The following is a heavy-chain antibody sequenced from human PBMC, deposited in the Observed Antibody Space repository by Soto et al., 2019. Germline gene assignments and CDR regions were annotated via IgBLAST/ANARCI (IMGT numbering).Heavy chain of an antibody. Sequence: EVQLLESGGGLVQPGGSLRLSCAASGITFSNYAMTWVRQTPGKGQEWVSAMCAPGATTYYIDSVKGRFTMSRANSNNTLILQMDCLRAEDTAVYYCARGTHISCNGAVCYPLNLWGRGTLVTVCS. CDR1: GITFSNYA. V-gene: IGHV3-23*01. J-gene: IGHJ2*01. CDR2: MCAPGATT. D-gene: IGHD2-8*02. CDR3: ARGTHISCNGAVCYPLNL.